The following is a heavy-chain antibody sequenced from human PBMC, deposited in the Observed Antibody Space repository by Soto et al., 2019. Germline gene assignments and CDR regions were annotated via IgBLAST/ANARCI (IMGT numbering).Heavy chain of an antibody. CDR1: GYSFTSYW. Sequence: PGESLKISCKGSGYSFTSYWISWVRQMPGKGLEWMGRIDPSDSYTNYSPSFQGHVTISADKSISTAYLQWSSLKALDTAIYYCARLTSPPDPYGMDVWGQGTTVTVSS. CDR2: IDPSDSYT. CDR3: ARLTSPPDPYGMDV. J-gene: IGHJ6*02. D-gene: IGHD1-1*01. V-gene: IGHV5-10-1*01.